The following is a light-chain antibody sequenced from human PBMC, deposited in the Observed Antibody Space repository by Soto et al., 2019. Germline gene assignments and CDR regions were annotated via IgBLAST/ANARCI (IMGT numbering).Light chain of an antibody. CDR2: EAS. CDR3: QQYVSWLRS. Sequence: STLSAXVGDXVTIXXRASQIISTWLAWYQQKSGKAPKLLIYEASILVSGVPSRFSGSGSGTEFTLTISRLEAEDFAVYYCQQYVSWLRSFGQLTKVDIK. V-gene: IGKV1-5*03. J-gene: IGKJ1*01. CDR1: QIISTW.